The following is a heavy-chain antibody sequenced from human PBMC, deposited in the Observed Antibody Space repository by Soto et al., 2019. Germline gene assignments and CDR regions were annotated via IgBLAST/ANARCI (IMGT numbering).Heavy chain of an antibody. CDR2: SDYSGST. CDR1: GGSISSGDYY. D-gene: IGHD3-10*01. CDR3: ARGIRLITMVWGVPDWFDP. J-gene: IGHJ5*02. V-gene: IGHV4-30-4*01. Sequence: QVQLQESGPGLVKPSQTLFLTCTVSGGSISSGDYYWSWIGQPPGQGMEWIGYSDYSGSTYYNPSLQSRVTISVDTSKNQYSLKLSSVTAADTAGYYCARGIRLITMVWGVPDWFDPGGQGTLVTVSS.